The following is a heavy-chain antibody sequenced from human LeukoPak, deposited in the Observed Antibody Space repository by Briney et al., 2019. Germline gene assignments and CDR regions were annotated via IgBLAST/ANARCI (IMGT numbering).Heavy chain of an antibody. CDR2: INPSGGST. V-gene: IGHV1-46*01. J-gene: IGHJ4*02. Sequence: ASVKVSCKASGYILSSYYMHWVRQAPGQGLEWMGIINPSGGSTDHAQKFQGRVTMTRDKSTSTVYMELNSLRSEDTALYYCARTYCGGDCNNRYFDHWGQGTLVTVSS. CDR3: ARTYCGGDCNNRYFDH. CDR1: GYILSSYY. D-gene: IGHD2-21*02.